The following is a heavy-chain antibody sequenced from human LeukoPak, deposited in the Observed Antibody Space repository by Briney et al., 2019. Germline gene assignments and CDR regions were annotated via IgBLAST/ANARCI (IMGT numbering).Heavy chain of an antibody. CDR3: ARDPGSGYEEHFDY. CDR1: GFTFSSYG. Sequence: QTGGSLRLSCAASGFTFSSYGMHWVRQAPGEGLEWVSYISSSGSTMYYTDSVKGRFTISRDNAKDSLYLQMNSLRAEDTAVYYCARDPGSGYEEHFDYWGQGTLVTVSS. J-gene: IGHJ4*02. CDR2: ISSSGSTM. D-gene: IGHD5-12*01. V-gene: IGHV3-48*04.